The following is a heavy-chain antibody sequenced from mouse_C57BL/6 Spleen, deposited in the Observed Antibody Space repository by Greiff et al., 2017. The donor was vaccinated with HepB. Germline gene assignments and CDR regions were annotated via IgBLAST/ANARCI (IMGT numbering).Heavy chain of an antibody. V-gene: IGHV1-22*01. CDR3: ARSGGYDGYPYWYFDV. CDR1: GYTFTDYN. CDR2: INPNNGGT. J-gene: IGHJ1*03. Sequence: VQLQQSGPELVKPGASVKMSCKASGYTFTDYNMHWVKQSHGKSLEWIGYINPNNGGTSYNQKFKGKATLTVNKSSSTAYMELRSLTSEDSAVYYCARSGGYDGYPYWYFDVWGTGTTVTVSS. D-gene: IGHD2-3*01.